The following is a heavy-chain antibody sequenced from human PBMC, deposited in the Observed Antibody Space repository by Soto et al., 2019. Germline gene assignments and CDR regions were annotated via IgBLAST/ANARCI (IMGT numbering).Heavy chain of an antibody. J-gene: IGHJ4*02. D-gene: IGHD3-22*01. V-gene: IGHV4-59*01. Sequence: SETLSLTCTVSGDSISSYYWNWVRQSPGKELEWIGYVSFSGSTSYNPSLKSRVTISVDTSKNQFSLKLSSVTAADTAVYYCARSREMYYYDSSGYYAHWGQGTLVTVSS. CDR1: GDSISSYY. CDR3: ARSREMYYYDSSGYYAH. CDR2: VSFSGST.